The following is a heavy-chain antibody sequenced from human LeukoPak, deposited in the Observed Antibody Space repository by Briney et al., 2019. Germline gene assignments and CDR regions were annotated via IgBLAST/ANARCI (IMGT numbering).Heavy chain of an antibody. V-gene: IGHV1-8*01. Sequence: ASVKVSRKASGYTFTSYDINWVRQATGQGLEWMGWMNPNSGNTGYAQKFQGRVTMTRNTSISTAYMELSSLRSEDTAVYYCALDYYDRPGDDAFDIWGQGTMVTVSS. CDR2: MNPNSGNT. D-gene: IGHD3-22*01. CDR3: ALDYYDRPGDDAFDI. CDR1: GYTFTSYD. J-gene: IGHJ3*02.